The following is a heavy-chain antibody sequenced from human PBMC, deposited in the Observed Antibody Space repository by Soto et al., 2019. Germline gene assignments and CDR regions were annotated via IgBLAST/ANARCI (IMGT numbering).Heavy chain of an antibody. Sequence: QITLKESGPTLVKPTQTLTLTCTFSGFSLSTSGVGVGWIRKPPGTALEWLALIYWNDDKRYSPSLKSRLTITKDTSKNQVVLTMTNMDPVDTATYYCARSYYYGSGSSFDYWGQGTLVTVSS. CDR3: ARSYYYGSGSSFDY. CDR2: IYWNDDK. V-gene: IGHV2-5*01. CDR1: GFSLSTSGVG. J-gene: IGHJ4*02. D-gene: IGHD3-10*01.